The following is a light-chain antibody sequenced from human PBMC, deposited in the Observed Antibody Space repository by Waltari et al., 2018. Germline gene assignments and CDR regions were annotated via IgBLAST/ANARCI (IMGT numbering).Light chain of an antibody. J-gene: IGKJ4*01. V-gene: IGKV1-5*03. CDR1: QSISSW. CDR2: KAS. Sequence: DIQMTQSPSTLPASVGDRVTITCRASQSISSWLAWYQQKPGKAPKLLIYKASSLESGVPSRFSGSGSGTEFTLTISSLQPDDFATYYCQQYNSYSETFGGGTKVEIK. CDR3: QQYNSYSET.